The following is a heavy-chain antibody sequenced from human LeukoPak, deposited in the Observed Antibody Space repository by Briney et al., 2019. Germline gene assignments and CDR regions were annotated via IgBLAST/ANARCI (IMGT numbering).Heavy chain of an antibody. CDR3: ARYMTVYDDYGPFDY. D-gene: IGHD4-17*01. CDR2: ISSSSSYI. CDR1: GFTFSSYS. J-gene: IGHJ4*02. Sequence: PGGSLRLSCAASGFTFSSYSMNWVRQAPGKGLEWVSSISSSSSYIYYADSVKGRFTISRDNAKNSLYLQMNSLRAEDTAVYYCARYMTVYDDYGPFDYWGQGTLVTVSS. V-gene: IGHV3-21*01.